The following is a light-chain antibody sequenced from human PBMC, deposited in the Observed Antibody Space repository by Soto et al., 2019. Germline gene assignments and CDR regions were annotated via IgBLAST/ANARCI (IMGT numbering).Light chain of an antibody. Sequence: QSVLTQPPSVSGAPGQRVTISCTGSSSNIGAGYDVHWYQQLPGTAPKLLIYGNSNRPSGVPDRFSGSKSGTSASLAITGVQAEDDADDYCQSYDSSLSGWVFGGGTKVTVL. J-gene: IGLJ3*02. V-gene: IGLV1-40*01. CDR3: QSYDSSLSGWV. CDR2: GNS. CDR1: SSNIGAGYD.